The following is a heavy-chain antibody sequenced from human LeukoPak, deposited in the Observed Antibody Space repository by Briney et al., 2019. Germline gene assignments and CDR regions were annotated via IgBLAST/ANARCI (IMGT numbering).Heavy chain of an antibody. CDR3: VRDPDLGSGYFDY. Sequence: ASVKVSCKTAGYTFRNYGINWVRQAPGQGLEWMGWISSSNGNTNYAQKLQGRVTMITDTSTSTAYMELTSLRFDDTAIYYCVRDPDLGSGYFDYWGLGTLVTVSS. CDR1: GYTFRNYG. CDR2: ISSSNGNT. J-gene: IGHJ4*02. V-gene: IGHV1-18*01. D-gene: IGHD6-19*01.